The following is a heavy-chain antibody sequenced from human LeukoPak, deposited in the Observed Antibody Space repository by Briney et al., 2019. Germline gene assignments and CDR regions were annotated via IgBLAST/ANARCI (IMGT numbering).Heavy chain of an antibody. CDR1: GGSINSSSYY. CDR3: AKEKYYYDSSGYYYAPFDY. Sequence: SETLSLTCTVSGGSINSSSYYWGWIRQPPGKGLEWIGTIYYSGSTYYNPSLKSRVTISVDTSKNQFSLKLSSVTASDTAVYYCAKEKYYYDSSGYYYAPFDYWGQGTQVTVSS. J-gene: IGHJ4*02. CDR2: IYYSGST. D-gene: IGHD3-22*01. V-gene: IGHV4-39*02.